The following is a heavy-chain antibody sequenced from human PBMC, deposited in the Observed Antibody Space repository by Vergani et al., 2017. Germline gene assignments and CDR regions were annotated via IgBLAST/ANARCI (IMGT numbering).Heavy chain of an antibody. D-gene: IGHD2-2*01. CDR1: SFKLGDYG. J-gene: IGHJ4*02. CDR3: ASATSDTPASLDY. Sequence: QVQLVESGGGVVQPGRSLRLSCTPSSFKLGDYGMHWVRQAPGRGLEWVSMTWYEGNNNYYADSVKGRFTISKDISKNTLYLQMNSLSGDDTAVYYCASATSDTPASLDYWGQGTLVTVSS. CDR2: TWYEGNNN. V-gene: IGHV3-33*01.